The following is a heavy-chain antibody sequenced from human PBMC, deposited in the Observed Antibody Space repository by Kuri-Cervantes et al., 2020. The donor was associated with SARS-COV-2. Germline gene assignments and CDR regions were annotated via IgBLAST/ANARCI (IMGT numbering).Heavy chain of an antibody. CDR1: GFTFSSYW. Sequence: GGSLRLSCAASGFTFSSYWMSWVRQAPGKGLEWVANIKQDGSEKYYVDPVKGRFTISRDNAKNSLYLQMDSLRAEDTAVYYCARDWLRGGFDYWGQGTLVTVSS. CDR2: IKQDGSEK. V-gene: IGHV3-7*05. D-gene: IGHD3-9*01. J-gene: IGHJ4*02. CDR3: ARDWLRGGFDY.